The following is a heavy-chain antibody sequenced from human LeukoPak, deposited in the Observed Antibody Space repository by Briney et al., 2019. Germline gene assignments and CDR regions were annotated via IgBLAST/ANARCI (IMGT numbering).Heavy chain of an antibody. J-gene: IGHJ3*02. CDR3: ARSGSYFSFDI. Sequence: SQTLSLACAVSGGSISGGGYSWSWIRQSPGKGLEWIGYIYQSGSTYYNPSLKSRVTISVDRSKNQFSLKLSSLTAADTAVYYCARSGSYFSFDIWGQGTMVTVSS. D-gene: IGHD1-26*01. CDR1: GGSISGGGYS. V-gene: IGHV4-30-2*06. CDR2: IYQSGST.